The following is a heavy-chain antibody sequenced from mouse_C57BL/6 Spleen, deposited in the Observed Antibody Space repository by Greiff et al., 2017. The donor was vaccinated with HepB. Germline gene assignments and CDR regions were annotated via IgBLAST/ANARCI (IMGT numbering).Heavy chain of an antibody. J-gene: IGHJ3*01. V-gene: IGHV1-55*01. CDR3: ARGGTAQATYWFAD. Sequence: QVQLQQPGAELVKPGASVKMSCKASGYTFTSYWITWVKQRPGQGLEWIGDIYPGSGSTNYNEKFKSKATLTVDTSSSTAYMQLSSLTSEGSAVYYGARGGTAQATYWFADWGQGTLVTVSA. CDR2: IYPGSGST. D-gene: IGHD3-2*02. CDR1: GYTFTSYW.